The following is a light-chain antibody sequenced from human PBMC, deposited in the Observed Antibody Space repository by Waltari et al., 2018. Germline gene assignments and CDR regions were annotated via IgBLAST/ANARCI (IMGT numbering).Light chain of an antibody. V-gene: IGLV3-1*01. Sequence: SELTQTPSVSVSPGQTATIPYSGDNLGNKYVSWYQHKPGQSPVLVIYQDHERPSGIPERFSGSNSGNTATLSISGTQAVDEADYYCLAWDNYNALFGGGTKLTVL. CDR2: QDH. J-gene: IGLJ2*01. CDR1: NLGNKY. CDR3: LAWDNYNAL.